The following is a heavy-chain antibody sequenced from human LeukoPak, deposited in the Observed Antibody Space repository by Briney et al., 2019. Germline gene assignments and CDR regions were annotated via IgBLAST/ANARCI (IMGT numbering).Heavy chain of an antibody. CDR3: AKDDAWLRFGE. Sequence: GGSLRLSCAASGFTFSSYAMSWVRQAPGKGLEWVSVISGSGGTTYYADSVQGRFTISRDNSKNTLSLQMNSLRAEDTAIYYCAKDDAWLRFGEWSQGTLVTVSS. J-gene: IGHJ4*02. CDR2: ISGSGGTT. D-gene: IGHD3-10*01. V-gene: IGHV3-23*01. CDR1: GFTFSSYA.